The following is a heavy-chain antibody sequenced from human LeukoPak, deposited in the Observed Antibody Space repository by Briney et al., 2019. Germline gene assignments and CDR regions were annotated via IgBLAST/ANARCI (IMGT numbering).Heavy chain of an antibody. Sequence: PSQTLSLTCAISGDSVSSNSASWHWIRQSPSRGPEWLARTYYRSKWYNDYAVSVKSRISINADTSKNQFSLHLDSVTPEDTAVYFCARAGIASTYYFDYWGRGALVTVSS. V-gene: IGHV6-1*01. D-gene: IGHD6-13*01. CDR3: ARAGIASTYYFDY. CDR2: TYYRSKWYN. J-gene: IGHJ4*02. CDR1: GDSVSSNSAS.